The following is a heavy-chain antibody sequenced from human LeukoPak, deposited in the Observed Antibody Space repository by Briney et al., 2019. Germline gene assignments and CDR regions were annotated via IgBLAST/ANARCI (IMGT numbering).Heavy chain of an antibody. CDR1: GYTFTGYY. CDR3: ARGPAYCGGDCYLDY. CDR2: INPNNGDT. J-gene: IGHJ4*02. D-gene: IGHD2-21*02. Sequence: ASVKVSCKASGYTFTGYYMHWVRQAPGQGLEWMGWINPNNGDTHYAQKFQGTVTMTRDTSISTAYMELSSLRSEDTAVYYCARGPAYCGGDCYLDYWGQGTLVTVSS. V-gene: IGHV1-2*02.